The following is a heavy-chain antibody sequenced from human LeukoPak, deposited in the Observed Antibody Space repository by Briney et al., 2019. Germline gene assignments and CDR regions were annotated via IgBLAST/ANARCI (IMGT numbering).Heavy chain of an antibody. Sequence: GGSLRLSCAASGFTFSSYGMHWVRQAPGKGLEWVSAISGSGGSTYYADSVKGRFTISRDNSKNTLYLQMNSLRAEDTAVYYCAKAARGYYDSSGPSYYFDYWGQGTLVTVSS. D-gene: IGHD3-22*01. CDR3: AKAARGYYDSSGPSYYFDY. J-gene: IGHJ4*02. V-gene: IGHV3-23*01. CDR1: GFTFSSYG. CDR2: ISGSGGST.